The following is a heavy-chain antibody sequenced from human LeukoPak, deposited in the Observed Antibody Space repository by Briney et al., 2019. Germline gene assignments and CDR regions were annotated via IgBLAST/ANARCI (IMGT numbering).Heavy chain of an antibody. CDR2: ISSSGGDT. D-gene: IGHD3-22*01. Sequence: GGSLRLSCAASGFTFSNYAMSWVRQAPGKGLGWVSAISSSGGDTYYADAVKGRFNISRDNSKNTLYLQINSLRAEDTAVYYCVKDANYFDSGSYLIPFDSWGQGTLVTVSS. CDR3: VKDANYFDSGSYLIPFDS. J-gene: IGHJ4*02. V-gene: IGHV3-23*01. CDR1: GFTFSNYA.